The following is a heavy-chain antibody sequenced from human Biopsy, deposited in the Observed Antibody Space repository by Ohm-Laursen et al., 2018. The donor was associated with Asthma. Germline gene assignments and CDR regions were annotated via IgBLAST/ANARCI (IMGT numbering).Heavy chain of an antibody. V-gene: IGHV3-53*01. J-gene: IGHJ4*02. D-gene: IGHD3-22*01. CDR1: GFALSRDH. Sequence: SLRLSCAASGFALSRDHMFWVRQAPGKGLAWVSVIYSGGTSHTADPVRGRFTISRDYSQNTLYLQMHSLRAEDTAVYYCARGDSSNWSHYYFDYWGQGTLVTVSS. CDR2: IYSGGTS. CDR3: ARGDSSNWSHYYFDY.